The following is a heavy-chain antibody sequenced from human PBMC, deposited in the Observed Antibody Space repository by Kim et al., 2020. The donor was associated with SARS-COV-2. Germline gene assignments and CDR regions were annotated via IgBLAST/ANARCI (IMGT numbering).Heavy chain of an antibody. D-gene: IGHD3-16*01. Sequence: GGSLRLSCAASEFTFSSYAMSWVRQAPGKGLEWVSHISGSGGSTYYADSVKGRFTISRDNSQNTLYLQMNSLRAEDTAVYYCAIVGYEYIWGTDYGMDVWGQGTTVTVSS. CDR3: AIVGYEYIWGTDYGMDV. J-gene: IGHJ6*02. V-gene: IGHV3-23*01. CDR1: EFTFSSYA. CDR2: ISGSGGST.